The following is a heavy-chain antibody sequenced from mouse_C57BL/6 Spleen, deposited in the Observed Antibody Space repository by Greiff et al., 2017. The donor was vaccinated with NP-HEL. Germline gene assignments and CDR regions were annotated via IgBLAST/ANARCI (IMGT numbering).Heavy chain of an antibody. D-gene: IGHD1-1*01. Sequence: VQLQQSGPELVKPGASVKISCKASGYTFTDYYMNWVKQSHGKSLEWIGDINPNNGGTSYNQKFKGKATLTVDKSSSTAYMELRSLTSEDSAVYYCARGPEGYGSSLFAYWGQGTLVTVSA. V-gene: IGHV1-26*01. CDR3: ARGPEGYGSSLFAY. CDR2: INPNNGGT. CDR1: GYTFTDYY. J-gene: IGHJ3*01.